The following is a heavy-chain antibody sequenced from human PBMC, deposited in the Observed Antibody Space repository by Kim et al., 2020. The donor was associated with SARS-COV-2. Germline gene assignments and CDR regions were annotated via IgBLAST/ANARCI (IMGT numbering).Heavy chain of an antibody. CDR3: ARVKGSEDFWSGYRLPLPYGMDV. V-gene: IGHV4-31*03. D-gene: IGHD3-3*01. CDR2: IYYSGST. CDR1: GGSISSGGYY. J-gene: IGHJ6*02. Sequence: SETLSLTCTVSGGSISSGGYYWSWIRQHPGKGLEWIGYIYYSGSTYYNPSLKSRVTISVDTSKNQFSLKLSSVTAADTAVYYCARVKGSEDFWSGYRLPLPYGMDVWGQGTTVTVSS.